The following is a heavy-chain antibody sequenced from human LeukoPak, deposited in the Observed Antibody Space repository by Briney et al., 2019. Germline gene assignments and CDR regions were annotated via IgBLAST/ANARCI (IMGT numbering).Heavy chain of an antibody. V-gene: IGHV3-30-3*01. D-gene: IGHD5-18*01. CDR1: GFTFSSYA. CDR2: ISYDGSNK. Sequence: GGSLRLSCAASGFTFSSYAKHWVRQAPGKGLEWVAVISYDGSNKYYADSVKGRFTISRDNSKNTLYLQMNSLRAEDTAVYYCARGREDTAWSPPDYWGQGTLVTVSS. CDR3: ARGREDTAWSPPDY. J-gene: IGHJ4*02.